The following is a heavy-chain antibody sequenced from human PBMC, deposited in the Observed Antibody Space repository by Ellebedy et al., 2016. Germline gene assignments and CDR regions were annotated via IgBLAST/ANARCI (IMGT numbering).Heavy chain of an antibody. Sequence: ASVKVSCKPSGYTFNSYGISWVRQAPGQGLAWMGWISANNDKTDYAQRVQGRVTVTTDTSTSTAYMELRGLTTDDTAIYYCASGYRRGWFQSWFDPWGQGTLVTVSS. CDR2: ISANNDKT. J-gene: IGHJ5*02. CDR1: GYTFNSYG. D-gene: IGHD5-24*01. V-gene: IGHV1-18*01. CDR3: ASGYRRGWFQSWFDP.